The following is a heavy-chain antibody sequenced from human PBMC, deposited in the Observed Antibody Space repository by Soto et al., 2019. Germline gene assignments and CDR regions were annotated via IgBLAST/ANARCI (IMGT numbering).Heavy chain of an antibody. V-gene: IGHV1-2*02. CDR3: ARGLDIVVVPAAGYGMDV. CDR1: GYPFTGYY. Sequence: ASVKVSCKASGYPFTGYYMHWVRQAPGQGLEWMGWINPNSGGTNYAQKFQGRVTMTRDTSISTAYMELSRLRSDDTAVYYCARGLDIVVVPAAGYGMDVWGQGPRVTVSS. J-gene: IGHJ6*02. D-gene: IGHD2-2*01. CDR2: INPNSGGT.